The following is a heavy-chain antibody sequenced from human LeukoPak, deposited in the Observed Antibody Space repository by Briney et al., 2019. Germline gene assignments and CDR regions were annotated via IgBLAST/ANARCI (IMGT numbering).Heavy chain of an antibody. V-gene: IGHV1-8*01. Sequence: ASVKVSCKASGYTFTSYDINWVRQATGPGLEWMGWVNPNNGNTDYAQKFQGRVTMTRNTSISTAYMELSSLRSEDTAIYYCARGLAGRVPNSDSWGQGTLVTVSS. CDR2: VNPNNGNT. CDR3: ARGLAGRVPNSDS. CDR1: GYTFTSYD. D-gene: IGHD3-10*01. J-gene: IGHJ4*02.